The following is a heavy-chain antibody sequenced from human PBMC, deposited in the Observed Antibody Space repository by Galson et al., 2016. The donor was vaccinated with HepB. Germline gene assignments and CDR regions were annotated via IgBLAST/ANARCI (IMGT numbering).Heavy chain of an antibody. CDR1: GYTFTGYF. J-gene: IGHJ5*02. V-gene: IGHV1-2*06. CDR3: ARPSHYYGSGSQASFDP. Sequence: SVKVSCKASGYTFTGYFIHWVRRAPGQGLEWMGRINPNRGTANYALKFQGRVTLTRDTSLSTAYLALSSLTFDDTAVYYCARPSHYYGSGSQASFDPWGQGTPVTVSS. CDR2: INPNRGTA. D-gene: IGHD3-10*01.